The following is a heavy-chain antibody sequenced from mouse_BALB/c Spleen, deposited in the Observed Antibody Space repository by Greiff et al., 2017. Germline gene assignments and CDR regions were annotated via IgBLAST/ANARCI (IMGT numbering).Heavy chain of an antibody. J-gene: IGHJ4*01. CDR1: GYSITSGYY. V-gene: IGHV3-6*02. Sequence: EVKLMESGPGLVKPSQSLSLTCSVTGYSITSGYYWNWIRQFPGNKLEWMGYISYDGSNNYNPSLKNRISITRDTSKNQFFLKLNSVTTEDTATYYCARDNGYYVGMDYWGQGTSVTVSS. CDR3: ARDNGYYVGMDY. D-gene: IGHD2-3*01. CDR2: ISYDGSN.